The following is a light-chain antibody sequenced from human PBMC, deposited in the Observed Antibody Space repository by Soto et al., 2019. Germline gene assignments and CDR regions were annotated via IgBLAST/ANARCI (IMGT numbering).Light chain of an antibody. CDR3: CSYAGASVV. CDR2: DVT. V-gene: IGLV2-11*01. CDR1: SSDVGAYDY. J-gene: IGLJ2*01. Sequence: QSALTQPRSVSGSPGQSVAISCTGTSSDVGAYDYVTWYQQHPGKAPRVILYDVTKRPSGVPDRFSGSKSGNTASLTITGLQAEDEAHYHCCSYAGASVVFGGGTQLTVL.